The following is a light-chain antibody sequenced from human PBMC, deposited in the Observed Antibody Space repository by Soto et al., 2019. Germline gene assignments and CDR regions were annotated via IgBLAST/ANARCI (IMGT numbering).Light chain of an antibody. J-gene: IGKJ5*01. CDR3: PQSYSTPPRAT. V-gene: IGKV1-39*01. CDR1: QSISSY. CDR2: AAS. Sequence: DIQMTQSPSSLSASVGDRVTITCRASQSISSYLNWYQQKPGKAPKLLIYAASSLQSGVPSRFSGSGSGTDFTLTISSLQPEDFATYYCPQSYSTPPRATFGQGTRLEIK.